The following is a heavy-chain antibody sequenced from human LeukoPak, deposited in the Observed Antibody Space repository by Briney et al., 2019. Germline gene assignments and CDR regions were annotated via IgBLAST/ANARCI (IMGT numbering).Heavy chain of an antibody. V-gene: IGHV4-4*02. CDR3: ARNAGYSDLNY. D-gene: IGHD3-22*01. CDR2: IYRSGAT. CDR1: GDSSSSNNY. J-gene: IGHJ4*02. Sequence: PSETLSLTCTVSGDSSSSNNYWTWVRQPPGKGLEWIGEIYRSGATNYNPSLRGRVTVSLDKSKNQFSLRLNSVTAADTAIYYCARNAGYSDLNYWGQGVLVTVSS.